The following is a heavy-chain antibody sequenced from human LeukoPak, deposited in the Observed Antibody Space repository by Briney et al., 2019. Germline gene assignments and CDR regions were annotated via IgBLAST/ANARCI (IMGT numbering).Heavy chain of an antibody. CDR2: IYYSGST. Sequence: KPSETLSLTCSVSGGSVTSVSNYWSWIRQPPGKGLEWIGYIYYSGSTNYNPSLESRVTISVDTSRNQFSLKMRSVTAADTAVYYCTREALGFCSGGSCVHWFDPWGQGTLVTVSS. J-gene: IGHJ5*02. CDR3: TREALGFCSGGSCVHWFDP. CDR1: GGSVTSVSNY. D-gene: IGHD2-15*01. V-gene: IGHV4-61*01.